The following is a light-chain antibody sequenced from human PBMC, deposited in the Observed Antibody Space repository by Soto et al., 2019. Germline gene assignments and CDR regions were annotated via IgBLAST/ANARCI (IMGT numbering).Light chain of an antibody. Sequence: ELVLTQSPATLSLSPGETATVSCRASQSVRNYLAWYQQKPGQAPRLLIYDTSNRATGIPARFSGTGSETDFTLTISSLEPEDFAVYYCQQRSNWFLTFGGGTKVDIK. J-gene: IGKJ4*01. CDR2: DTS. V-gene: IGKV3-11*01. CDR3: QQRSNWFLT. CDR1: QSVRNY.